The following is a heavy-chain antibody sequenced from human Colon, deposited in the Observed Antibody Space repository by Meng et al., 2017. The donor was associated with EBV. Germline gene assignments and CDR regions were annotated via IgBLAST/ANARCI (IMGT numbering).Heavy chain of an antibody. CDR3: ARGKQDAWELLAY. CDR2: IDDSGST. CDR1: GVSIKRNIR. D-gene: IGHD1-26*01. Sequence: VPTQEWGTCLVKPSGTLFPTWGARGVSIKRNIRVIWVRQPPGKGLEWIGDIDDSGSTNYNPSLNSRISISLDKSKNHFSLKVNSVTAADTAVYYCARGKQDAWELLAYWGQGALVTVSS. V-gene: IGHV4-4*02. J-gene: IGHJ4*02.